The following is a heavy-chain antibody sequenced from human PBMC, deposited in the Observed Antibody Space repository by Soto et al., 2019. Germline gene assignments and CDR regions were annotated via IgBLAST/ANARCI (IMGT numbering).Heavy chain of an antibody. CDR3: ARQQLLPFYYALDV. CDR1: GGSISGYY. V-gene: IGHV4-59*01. D-gene: IGHD6-13*01. CDR2: IYYRGST. Sequence: SETLSLTCTVSGGSISGYYWSWIRQSPGKGLEYIGYIYYRGSTNYNPSLKSRVTMSVDTSRNQFSLKVNSVTAADTAVYYCARQQLLPFYYALDVWGQGTTVTVSS. J-gene: IGHJ6*02.